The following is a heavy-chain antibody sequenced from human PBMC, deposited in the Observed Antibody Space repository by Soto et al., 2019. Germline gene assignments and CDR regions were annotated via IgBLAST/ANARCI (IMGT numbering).Heavy chain of an antibody. J-gene: IGHJ6*03. Sequence: ASVKVSCKASGYTFTSYGISWVRQAPGQGLEWMGWISAYNGNTNYAQKLQGRVTMITDTSTSTAYMELRSLRSDDTAVYYCARIDAVVVPAANRYYYYYYMDVWGKGTTVTVSS. CDR3: ARIDAVVVPAANRYYYYYYMDV. CDR2: ISAYNGNT. CDR1: GYTFTSYG. V-gene: IGHV1-18*01. D-gene: IGHD2-2*01.